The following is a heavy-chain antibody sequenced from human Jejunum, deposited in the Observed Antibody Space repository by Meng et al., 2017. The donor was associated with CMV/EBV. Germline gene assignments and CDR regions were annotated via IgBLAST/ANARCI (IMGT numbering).Heavy chain of an antibody. D-gene: IGHD1-26*01. CDR2: IYRGDDK. CDR1: GFSPSTSGEG. CDR3: AHFVGGYYPSRPDY. J-gene: IGHJ4*02. Sequence: QITVKESVPRLVKPTQTLTLTCSFSGFSPSTSGEGVGWIRQPPGKALEWLALIYRGDDKRYSPSLNSRLTIAKDTSKNEVVLTLTNMGPIDTGTYYCAHFVGGYYPSRPDYWGQGTLVTVSS. V-gene: IGHV2-5*02.